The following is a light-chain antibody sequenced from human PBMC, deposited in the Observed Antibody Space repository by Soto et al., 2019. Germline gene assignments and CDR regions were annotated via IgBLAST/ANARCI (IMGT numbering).Light chain of an antibody. Sequence: DIQMTQSPSTLSASVGDRVTITCRASQSISSWLAWYQQKPGKAPKLLIYDASSLESGVPSRLSGSGSGTEFTLTISSLQPDDFATYYCQQYNTYSYTFGQGTKLEI. CDR3: QQYNTYSYT. V-gene: IGKV1-5*01. CDR1: QSISSW. J-gene: IGKJ2*01. CDR2: DAS.